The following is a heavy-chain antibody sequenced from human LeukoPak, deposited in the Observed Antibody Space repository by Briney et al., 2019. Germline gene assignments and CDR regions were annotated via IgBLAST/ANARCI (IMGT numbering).Heavy chain of an antibody. CDR1: GFTFSSYG. CDR2: IWYDGSIK. CDR3: ARDPTDSRIAAAGTLDY. Sequence: GRSLRLSCAASGFTFSSYGMHWVRQAPGKGLEWVAVIWYDGSIKYYADSVKGRFTISRDNPKHTLYLQMNSLRAEDTAVYYCARDPTDSRIAAAGTLDYWGQGTLVTVSS. V-gene: IGHV3-33*01. D-gene: IGHD6-13*01. J-gene: IGHJ4*02.